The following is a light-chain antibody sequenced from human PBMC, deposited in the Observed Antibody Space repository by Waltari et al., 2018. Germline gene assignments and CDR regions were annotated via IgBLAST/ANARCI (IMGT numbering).Light chain of an antibody. V-gene: IGKV1-39*01. CDR1: QNIDNY. CDR3: QQSHNGRT. J-gene: IGKJ1*01. CDR2: AAS. Sequence: DIQMTQSPSSLSASVCDRVTITCRASQNIDNYLNWYQQKSGRAPKLLIYAASTLLSGVPSRFSGSGSGTDFSLTISSLQTEDFATYYCQQSHNGRTFGQGTRVEIK.